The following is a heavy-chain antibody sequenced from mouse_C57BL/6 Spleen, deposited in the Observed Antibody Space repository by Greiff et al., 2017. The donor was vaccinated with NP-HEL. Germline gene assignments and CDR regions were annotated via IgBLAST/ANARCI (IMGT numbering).Heavy chain of an antibody. CDR3: ARPAYYDFSMDY. D-gene: IGHD2-4*01. Sequence: VQLQQSGPELVKPGASVKISCKASGYAFSSSWMNWVKQRPGKGLEWIGRIYPGDGDTNYNGKFKGKATLTADKSSSTAYMQLSSLTSEDSAVYFCARPAYYDFSMDYWGQGTSVTVSS. V-gene: IGHV1-82*01. CDR1: GYAFSSSW. CDR2: IYPGDGDT. J-gene: IGHJ4*01.